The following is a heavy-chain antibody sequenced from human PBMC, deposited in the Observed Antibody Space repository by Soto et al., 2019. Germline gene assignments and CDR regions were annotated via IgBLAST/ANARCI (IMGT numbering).Heavy chain of an antibody. CDR1: GYTFTGYY. J-gene: IGHJ4*02. CDR2: INPNSGGT. V-gene: IGHV1-2*02. CDR3: ARGLAKGVCFMSPGCYFDY. Sequence: QVQLVQSGAEVKKPGASVKVSCKASGYTFTGYYMHWVRQAPGQGLEWMGWINPNSGGTNYAQKFQGRVTMTRDTSISTAYMELSRLRSDDTAVYYCARGLAKGVCFMSPGCYFDYWGQGTLLTVSS. D-gene: IGHD2-8*01.